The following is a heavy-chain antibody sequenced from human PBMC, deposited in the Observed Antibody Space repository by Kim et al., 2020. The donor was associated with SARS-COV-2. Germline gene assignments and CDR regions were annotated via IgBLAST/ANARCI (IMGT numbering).Heavy chain of an antibody. J-gene: IGHJ3*02. D-gene: IGHD3-9*01. Sequence: GGSLRLSCAASGFTFSSDWRTWVRQAPGKGLEWVANIKQDGNQKYYVDSVKGRFTISRDNAKNSLYLQMKSLRAEDTAVYYVARDGVLARTGKESFGIWG. V-gene: IGHV3-7*01. CDR1: GFTFSSDW. CDR3: ARDGVLARTGKESFGI. CDR2: IKQDGNQK.